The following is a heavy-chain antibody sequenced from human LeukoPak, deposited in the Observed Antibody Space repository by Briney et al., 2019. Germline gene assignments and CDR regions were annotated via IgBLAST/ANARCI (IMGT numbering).Heavy chain of an antibody. V-gene: IGHV4-39*07. CDR2: IYYSGST. J-gene: IGHJ4*02. Sequence: SSETLSLTCTVSGGSISSSSYYWGWIRQPPGKGLEWIGSIYYSGSTYYNPSLKSRVTISVDTSKNQFSLKLSSVTAADTAVYYCARSVVPAASFDYWGQGTLVTVSS. CDR1: GGSISSSSYY. CDR3: ARSVVPAASFDY. D-gene: IGHD2-2*01.